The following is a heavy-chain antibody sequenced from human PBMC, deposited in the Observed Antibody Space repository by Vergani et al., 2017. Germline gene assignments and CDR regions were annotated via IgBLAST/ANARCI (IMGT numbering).Heavy chain of an antibody. CDR1: GYTLTELS. V-gene: IGHV1-24*01. CDR2: FDPEDGET. Sequence: QVQLVQSGAEVKKPGASVKVSCKVSGYTLTELSMHWVRQAPGKGLEWMGGFDPEDGETIYEQKFQGRVXMNEDTSTDTAYMELSSLRSEDTAVYYCATFRIVPAAMNYYYYMDVWGKGTTVTVSS. CDR3: ATFRIVPAAMNYYYYMDV. D-gene: IGHD2-2*01. J-gene: IGHJ6*03.